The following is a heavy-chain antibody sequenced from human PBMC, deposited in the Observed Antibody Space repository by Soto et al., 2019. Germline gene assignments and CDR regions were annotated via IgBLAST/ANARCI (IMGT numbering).Heavy chain of an antibody. J-gene: IGHJ6*02. CDR1: GDSVSSNSAA. V-gene: IGHV6-1*01. Sequence: SQTLSLTCAISGDSVSSNSAAWNWIRQSPSRGLEWLGRTYYRSKWYNDYAVSVKSRITINPDTSKNQFSLQLNSVTPEDTAVYYCARGITMVRGIFYYYYGMDVWGQGTTVTVSS. CDR2: TYYRSKWYN. D-gene: IGHD3-10*01. CDR3: ARGITMVRGIFYYYYGMDV.